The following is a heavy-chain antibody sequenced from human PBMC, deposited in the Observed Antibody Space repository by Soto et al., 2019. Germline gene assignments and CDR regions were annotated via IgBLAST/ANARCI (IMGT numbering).Heavy chain of an antibody. CDR3: ERSPGRWLQYYYLDY. V-gene: IGHV1-69*02. D-gene: IGHD3-10*01. J-gene: IGHJ4*02. CDR2: IIPILGIA. Sequence: SVKVSCKASGGTFSSYTISWVRQAPGQGLEWMGRIIPILGIANYAQKFQGRVTITADKSTSTAYMELSSLRSEDTAVYYCERSPGRWLQYYYLDYWGQGTLVTVSS. CDR1: GGTFSSYT.